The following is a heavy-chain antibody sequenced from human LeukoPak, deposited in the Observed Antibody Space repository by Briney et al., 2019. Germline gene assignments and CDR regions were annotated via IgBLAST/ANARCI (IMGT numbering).Heavy chain of an antibody. CDR1: GGSISPYS. CDR2: IYYSGST. CDR3: ARDGGSAAAGEFDY. Sequence: SETLSLTCTVSGGSISPYSWTWIRQPPGKGLEWIGYIYYSGSTNYNPSLKSRVTISADMSKRQFSLNLSSVTAADTAVYYCARDGGSAAAGEFDYWGQGTLVTVSS. J-gene: IGHJ4*02. V-gene: IGHV4-59*12. D-gene: IGHD6-13*01.